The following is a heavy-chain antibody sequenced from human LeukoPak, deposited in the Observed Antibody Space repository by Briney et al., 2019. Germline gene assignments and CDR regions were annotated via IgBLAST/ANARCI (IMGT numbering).Heavy chain of an antibody. CDR2: ITSSSSYI. CDR1: GFTFSSYS. CDR3: ARARYYYGLGSYPTDY. Sequence: GGSLRLSCAASGFTFSSYSMNWVRQAPGKGLEWVSSITSSSSYIYYADSVKGRFTISRDNAKNSLYLQMNSLRAEDTAVYYCARARYYYGLGSYPTDYWGQGTLVTVSS. V-gene: IGHV3-21*01. D-gene: IGHD3-10*01. J-gene: IGHJ4*02.